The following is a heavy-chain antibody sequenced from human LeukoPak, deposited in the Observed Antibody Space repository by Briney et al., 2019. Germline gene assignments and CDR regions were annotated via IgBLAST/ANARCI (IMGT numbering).Heavy chain of an antibody. V-gene: IGHV3-21*01. J-gene: IGHJ4*02. CDR2: ISSSSSYI. CDR1: GFTFSSYS. Sequence: GGSLRLSCAASGFTFSSYSMNWVRQAPGKGLEWVSSISSSSSYIYYADSVKGRFTISRDNAKNSLYLQMNSLRAEDTAVYYCARGAVGATRMDFNYWGQGTLVTVSS. CDR3: ARGAVGATRMDFNY. D-gene: IGHD1-26*01.